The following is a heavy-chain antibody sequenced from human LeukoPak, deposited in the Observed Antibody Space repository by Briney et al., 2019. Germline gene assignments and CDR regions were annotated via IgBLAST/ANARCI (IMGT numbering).Heavy chain of an antibody. Sequence: KASETLSLTCTVSGGSISSYYWSWIRQPPGKGLEWIGYIYYSESTNYNPSLKSRVTMSVDTSKNQFSLTLRSVIAADTAVYFCARGGYTSGWPDYHYYMDVWGKGTTVTISS. J-gene: IGHJ6*03. CDR2: IYYSEST. CDR1: GGSISSYY. D-gene: IGHD6-19*01. V-gene: IGHV4-59*12. CDR3: ARGGYTSGWPDYHYYMDV.